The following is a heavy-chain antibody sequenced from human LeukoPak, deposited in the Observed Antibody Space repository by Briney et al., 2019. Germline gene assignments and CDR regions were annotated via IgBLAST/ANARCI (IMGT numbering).Heavy chain of an antibody. CDR2: IHYSGSS. CDR3: VLAPNSNWFDF. J-gene: IGHJ4*02. Sequence: SETLSLTCSVSGDSDSSFYWNWIRQSPGRGLEWIGNIHYSGSSIYNPSLRSRVTMSIDTSKKQFFLKLTSVTAADTAVYYCVLAPNSNWFDFWGQGTLVTVSS. V-gene: IGHV4-59*08. D-gene: IGHD2-15*01. CDR1: GDSDSSFY.